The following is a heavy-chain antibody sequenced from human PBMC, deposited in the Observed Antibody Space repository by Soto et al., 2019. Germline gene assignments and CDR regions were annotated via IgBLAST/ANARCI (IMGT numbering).Heavy chain of an antibody. J-gene: IGHJ4*02. D-gene: IGHD3-3*01. CDR2: ISGSGGST. V-gene: IGHV3-23*01. CDR3: AKGTYYDFWSGYSGYFDY. Sequence: EVQLLESGGGLVQPGGSLRLSCAASGFTFSSYAMSWVRQAPGKGLEWVSAISGSGGSTYYADSVKGRFTISRDNSKNTLYLQMNSLRAEDTAVYYCAKGTYYDFWSGYSGYFDYWGQGTLVTVSS. CDR1: GFTFSSYA.